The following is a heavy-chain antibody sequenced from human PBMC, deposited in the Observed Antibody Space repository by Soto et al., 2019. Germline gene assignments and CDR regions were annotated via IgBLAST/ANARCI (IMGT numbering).Heavy chain of an antibody. CDR2: INGDGSST. V-gene: IGHV3-74*01. CDR3: TRDAYYDFWSGYSGYYYYMDV. CDR1: GFTFSSYW. Sequence: HPGGSLRLSCAASGFTFSSYWMHWVRQAPGKGLVWVSRINGDGSSTSYADSVKGRFTISRDNAKNTLYLQMNSLRAEDTAVYYCTRDAYYDFWSGYSGYYYYMDVWGKGTTVTSP. D-gene: IGHD3-3*01. J-gene: IGHJ6*03.